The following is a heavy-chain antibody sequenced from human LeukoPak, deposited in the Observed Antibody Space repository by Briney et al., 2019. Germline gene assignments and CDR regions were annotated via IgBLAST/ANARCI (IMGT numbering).Heavy chain of an antibody. CDR3: AKFYDISTGYFDC. CDR1: GFTFSSYA. J-gene: IGHJ4*02. CDR2: ISGGGGST. D-gene: IGHD3-9*01. Sequence: GGSLRLSRAASGFTFSSYAMSWVRQSPGKGLEWVSAISGGGGSTYYADSVKGRFTISRDNSKNTLYLQMNSLRAEDTAVYYCAKFYDISTGYFDCWGQGTLVTVSS. V-gene: IGHV3-23*01.